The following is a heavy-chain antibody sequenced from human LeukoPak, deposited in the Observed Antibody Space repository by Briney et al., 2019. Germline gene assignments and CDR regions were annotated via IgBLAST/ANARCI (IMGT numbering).Heavy chain of an antibody. D-gene: IGHD5-24*01. V-gene: IGHV4-34*01. CDR1: GGSLTGYY. CDR2: INHSGST. Sequence: SETLSLTCAVYGGSLTGYYWTWIRQPPGKALEWIGEINHSGSTFYHPSLKSRVTISIDTSKSHFSLKLSSVTAADTAVYYCARGETDYYDDYGMDVWGQGTTVTVSS. CDR3: ARGETDYYDDYGMDV. J-gene: IGHJ6*02.